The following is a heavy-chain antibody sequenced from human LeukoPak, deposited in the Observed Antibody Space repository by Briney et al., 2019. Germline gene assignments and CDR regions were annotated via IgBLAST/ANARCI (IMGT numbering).Heavy chain of an antibody. V-gene: IGHV3-48*03. CDR1: GFSFSTYG. D-gene: IGHD3-10*02. J-gene: IGHJ6*04. CDR2: ISSSGSTI. Sequence: GGSLRLSCAASGFSFSTYGMNWVRQAPGKGLEWVSYISSSGSTIYYADSVKGRFTISRDNAKNSLYLQMNSLRAEDTAVYYCAELGITMIGGVWGKGTTVTISS. CDR3: AELGITMIGGV.